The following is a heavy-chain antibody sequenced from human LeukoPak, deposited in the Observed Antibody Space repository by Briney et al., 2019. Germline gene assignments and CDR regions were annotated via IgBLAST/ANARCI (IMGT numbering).Heavy chain of an antibody. V-gene: IGHV3-7*01. D-gene: IGHD1-26*01. CDR2: IKQDGSEK. J-gene: IGHJ4*02. Sequence: GGSLRLSCAASGFTFSSYWMSWVRQAPGKGLEWVANIKQDGSEKYYVDSVKGRFTISRDNAKNSLYLQMNSLRAEDTSVYYCARDKIVGPTWFDYWGQGILVTVSS. CDR3: ARDKIVGPTWFDY. CDR1: GFTFSSYW.